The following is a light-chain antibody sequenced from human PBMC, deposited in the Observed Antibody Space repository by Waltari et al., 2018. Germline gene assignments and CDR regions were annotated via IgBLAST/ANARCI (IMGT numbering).Light chain of an antibody. CDR3: QTGGHGTWV. CDR1: SGHSSNI. Sequence: QLVVTQSPSASASLGASVKLTCTLSSGHSSNIVAWHQQHPEKGPRYLMKVNSDGSYSKGDEMPDRFSGSSSGAERYLTISSLQSEDEADDYCQTGGHGTWVFGGGTKLTVL. CDR2: VNSDGSY. J-gene: IGLJ3*02. V-gene: IGLV4-69*01.